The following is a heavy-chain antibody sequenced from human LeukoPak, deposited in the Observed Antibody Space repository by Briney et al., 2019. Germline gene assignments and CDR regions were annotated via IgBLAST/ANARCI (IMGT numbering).Heavy chain of an antibody. D-gene: IGHD2-21*02. CDR2: VSFDGRKT. CDR3: VKRGGGDHGLDV. Sequence: GTSLRLSCEASGFTFTNCGMHWVRQAPGKGPECVAVVSFDGRKTYYAGFAEGRFTISRDDSNNMVYLQMNSLRTEDTAVYHCVKRGGGDHGLDVWGQGTTVVVS. J-gene: IGHJ6*02. CDR1: GFTFTNCG. V-gene: IGHV3-30*18.